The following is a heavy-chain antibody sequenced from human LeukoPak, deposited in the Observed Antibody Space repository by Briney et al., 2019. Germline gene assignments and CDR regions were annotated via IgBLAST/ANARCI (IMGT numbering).Heavy chain of an antibody. CDR3: ARSDYYYDSSGYPLFDY. V-gene: IGHV4-30-4*01. CDR2: IYYSGST. J-gene: IGHJ4*02. CDR1: GGSISSDDYQ. Sequence: SETLSLTCTVSGGSISSDDYQWSWIRQPPGTGLEWIGYIYYSGSTSSNPSHKSRVTISVDTSKNRLSLRLSSVTAADTAVYYCARSDYYYDSSGYPLFDYWGQGILVTVSS. D-gene: IGHD3-22*01.